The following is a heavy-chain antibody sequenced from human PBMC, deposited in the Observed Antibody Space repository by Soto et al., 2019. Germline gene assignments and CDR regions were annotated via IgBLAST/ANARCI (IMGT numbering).Heavy chain of an antibody. CDR1: GGTFSSYA. CDR2: IIPIFGTA. J-gene: IGHJ4*02. Sequence: QVQLVQSGAEVKKPGSSVKVSCKASGGTFSSYAISWVRQAPGQGLEWMGGIIPIFGTANYAQKFQGRVTITADKSTSTAYMELSSLRSEDTAVYYCAREHGYSSGWFRGGFDYWGQGTLVTVSS. CDR3: AREHGYSSGWFRGGFDY. V-gene: IGHV1-69*06. D-gene: IGHD6-19*01.